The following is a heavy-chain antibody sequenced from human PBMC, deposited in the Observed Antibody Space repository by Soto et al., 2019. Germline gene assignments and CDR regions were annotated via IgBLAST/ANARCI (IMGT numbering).Heavy chain of an antibody. Sequence: QLQLQESGPGLVKPSETLSLTCTVSGGSISSSSYYWGWIRQPPGKGLEWIGSIYYSGSTYYNPSLKSRVTISVDTSKNQFSLKLSSVTAADTAVYYCARQGLRTSWFDPWGQGTLVTVSS. CDR2: IYYSGST. D-gene: IGHD4-17*01. CDR1: GGSISSSSYY. J-gene: IGHJ5*02. V-gene: IGHV4-39*01. CDR3: ARQGLRTSWFDP.